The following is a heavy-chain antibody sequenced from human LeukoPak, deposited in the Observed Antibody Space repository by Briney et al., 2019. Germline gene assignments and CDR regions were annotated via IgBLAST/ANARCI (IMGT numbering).Heavy chain of an antibody. CDR1: GFSFSSYG. J-gene: IGHJ4*02. CDR3: GRAGYCSGGSCYGIDD. Sequence: GGTLRLSCAASGFSFSSYGMHWIRQAPGKGLECMAVIWYDGSNKYYVDPVKGRTITSRDNYRNPLELQMNSLRAEDTSVYYCGRAGYCSGGSCYGIDDGGQRTLVTVSS. D-gene: IGHD2-15*01. V-gene: IGHV3-33*01. CDR2: IWYDGSNK.